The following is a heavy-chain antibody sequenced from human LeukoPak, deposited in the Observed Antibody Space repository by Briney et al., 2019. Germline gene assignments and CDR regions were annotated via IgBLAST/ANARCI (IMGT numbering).Heavy chain of an antibody. V-gene: IGHV3-30-3*01. CDR1: GFTFSSYA. J-gene: IGHJ4*02. CDR3: AKGVGEFGFRFDF. Sequence: PGGSLRLSCAASGFTFSSYAMHWVRQAPGKGLEWVAVISYDGSNKYYADSVKGRFTISRDNSKNTLYLQMNSPRAEDTAVYYCAKGVGEFGFRFDFWGQGTLVTVSS. D-gene: IGHD3-16*01. CDR2: ISYDGSNK.